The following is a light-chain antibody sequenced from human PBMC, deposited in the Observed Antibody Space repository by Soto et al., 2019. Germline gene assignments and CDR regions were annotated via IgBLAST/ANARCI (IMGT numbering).Light chain of an antibody. CDR3: QQYGSWT. V-gene: IGKV3-20*01. J-gene: IGKJ1*01. CDR1: QTIDSNN. Sequence: EIVLTQSPGTLSVSPGERATLSCRASQTIDSNNVAWYQQKPGQAPSLLIYSTSSRATGIPDRFSGSGSGTDFTLTISRLEPEDSAIYYCQQYGSWTFGQGTKVEI. CDR2: STS.